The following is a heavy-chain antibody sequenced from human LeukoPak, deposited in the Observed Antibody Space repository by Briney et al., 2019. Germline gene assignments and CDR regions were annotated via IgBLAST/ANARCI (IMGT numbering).Heavy chain of an antibody. J-gene: IGHJ4*02. CDR1: GYSFTSYW. CDR3: ARRLNGRSGYSYGQIDY. V-gene: IGHV5-51*01. CDR2: IYPGDSDT. Sequence: PGESLKISCKGFGYSFTSYWIGWVRQMPGKGLEWMGIIYPGDSDTRYSPSFQGQVTISADKSISTAYLQWSSLKASDTAMYYCARRLNGRSGYSYGQIDYWGQGTLVTVSS. D-gene: IGHD5-18*01.